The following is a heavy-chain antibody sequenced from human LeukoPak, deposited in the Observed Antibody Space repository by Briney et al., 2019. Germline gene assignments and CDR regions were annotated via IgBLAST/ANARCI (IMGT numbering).Heavy chain of an antibody. V-gene: IGHV3-23*01. J-gene: IGHJ4*02. CDR1: GFTFSTYV. Sequence: GGSLRLSCAASGFTFSTYVMSWVRQAPGKGLEWVSAISGSGDKTYYADSVKGRFTISRDNPKNTLYLQMNSLRAEDTAVYYCANFGCNSTRCLDYWGQGTLVTVSS. CDR3: ANFGCNSTRCLDY. CDR2: ISGSGDKT. D-gene: IGHD2-2*01.